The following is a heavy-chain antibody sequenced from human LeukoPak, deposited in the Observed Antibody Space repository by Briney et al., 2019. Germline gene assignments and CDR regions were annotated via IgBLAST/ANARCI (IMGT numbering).Heavy chain of an antibody. J-gene: IGHJ4*02. CDR2: IYYSGST. CDR1: GGSISNYY. Sequence: SETLSLTCTVSGGSISNYYWSWIRQPPGKGLEWIGYIYYSGSTNYNPSLKSRVTISVDTSKNQFSLKLSSVTAADTAVYYCATQLTGGALDYWGQGTLVTVSS. V-gene: IGHV4-59*08. D-gene: IGHD7-27*01. CDR3: ATQLTGGALDY.